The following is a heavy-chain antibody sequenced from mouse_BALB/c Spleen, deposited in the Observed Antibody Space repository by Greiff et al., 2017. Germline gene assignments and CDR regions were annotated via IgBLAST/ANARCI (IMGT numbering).Heavy chain of an antibody. CDR1: GYTFSSYW. Sequence: QVQLKESGAELMKPGASVKISCKATGYTFSSYWIEWVKQRPGHGLEWIGEILPGSGSTNYNEKFKGKATFTADTSSNTAYMQLSSLTSEDSAVYYCARGYYYGSSYAWFAYWGQGTLVTVSA. CDR2: ILPGSGST. V-gene: IGHV1-9*01. CDR3: ARGYYYGSSYAWFAY. D-gene: IGHD1-1*01. J-gene: IGHJ3*01.